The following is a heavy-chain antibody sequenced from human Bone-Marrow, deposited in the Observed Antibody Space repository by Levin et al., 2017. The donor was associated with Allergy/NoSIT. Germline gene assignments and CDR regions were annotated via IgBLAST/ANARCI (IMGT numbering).Heavy chain of an antibody. V-gene: IGHV4-34*01. D-gene: IGHD3-16*02. CDR3: ARVREDRYVWGSYRYYFDY. J-gene: IGHJ4*02. Sequence: SETLSLTCAVYGGSFSGYYWSWIRQPPGKGLEWIGEINHSGSTNYNPSLKSRVTISVDTSKNQFSLKLSSVTAADTAVYYCARVREDRYVWGSYRYYFDYWGQGTLVTVSS. CDR1: GGSFSGYY. CDR2: INHSGST.